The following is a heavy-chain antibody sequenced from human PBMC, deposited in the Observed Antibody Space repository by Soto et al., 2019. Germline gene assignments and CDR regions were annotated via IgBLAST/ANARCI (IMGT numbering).Heavy chain of an antibody. Sequence: QVQLVQSGAEVKKPGASVKVSCKASGYTFTSYDINWVRQATGQGLEWMGWMNPNSGNTGYAQKFQGRVTMTRDTGMSTADMELSSLRSEDAAVEYCARWAVRGGITPWGQGTTGTVSS. CDR1: GYTFTSYD. D-gene: IGHD3-10*01. CDR2: MNPNSGNT. J-gene: IGHJ6*02. V-gene: IGHV1-8*01. CDR3: ARWAVRGGITP.